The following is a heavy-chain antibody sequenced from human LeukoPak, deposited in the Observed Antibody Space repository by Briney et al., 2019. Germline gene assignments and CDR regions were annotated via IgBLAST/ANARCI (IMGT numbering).Heavy chain of an antibody. V-gene: IGHV1-2*04. CDR2: INPNSGGT. J-gene: IGHJ4*02. D-gene: IGHD3-22*01. CDR3: ARTYYYDSSGNYSPYFDY. CDR1: GYTFTGYY. Sequence: ASVKVSCKASGYTFTGYYMHWVRQAPGQGLEWMGWINPNSGGTNYAQKFQGWVTMTRDTSISTAYMELSRLSSVTAADTAVYYCARTYYYDSSGNYSPYFDYWGQGTLVTVSS.